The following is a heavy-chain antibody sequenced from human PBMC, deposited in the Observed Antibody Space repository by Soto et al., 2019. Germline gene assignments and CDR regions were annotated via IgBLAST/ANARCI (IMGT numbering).Heavy chain of an antibody. CDR3: VRYDRINMKPYSPEGFHI. CDR1: GDSISSSNSH. CDR2: VYYGGAIFYSGNI. J-gene: IGHJ3*02. V-gene: IGHV4-39*01. D-gene: IGHD3-3*02. Sequence: LSLTCTVSGDSISSSNSHWGWTRQPPGKGLEYIGSVYYGGAIFYSGNIYYNPSLKSRVTISVDTSKNQFSLRLSSVTAADTGVYYCVRYDRINMKPYSPEGFHIWGQGTMVTVS.